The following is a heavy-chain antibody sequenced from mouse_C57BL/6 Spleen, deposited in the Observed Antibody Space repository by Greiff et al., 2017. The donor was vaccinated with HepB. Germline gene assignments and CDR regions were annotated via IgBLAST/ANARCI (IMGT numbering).Heavy chain of an antibody. CDR1: GFTFSDYG. CDR3: ARRNYGSSPWYFDV. Sequence: EVHLVESGGGLVKPGGSLKLSCAASGFTFSDYGMHWVRQAPEKGLEWVAYISSGSSTIYYADTVKGRFTISRDNAKNTLFLQMTSLRSEDTAMYYCARRNYGSSPWYFDVWGTGTTVTVSS. D-gene: IGHD1-1*01. CDR2: ISSGSSTI. V-gene: IGHV5-17*01. J-gene: IGHJ1*03.